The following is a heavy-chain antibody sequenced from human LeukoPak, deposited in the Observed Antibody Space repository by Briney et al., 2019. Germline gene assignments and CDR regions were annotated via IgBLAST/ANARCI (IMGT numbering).Heavy chain of an antibody. J-gene: IGHJ4*02. Sequence: GGSLRLSCAASGFTFSSYGMHWVRQAPGKGLEWVAVIWYDGSNKYYADSVKGRFTISRDNSKNTLYLQMNSLRAEDTAVYYCARDQTAAALDYWGQRTLVTVSS. D-gene: IGHD6-13*01. V-gene: IGHV3-33*01. CDR1: GFTFSSYG. CDR2: IWYDGSNK. CDR3: ARDQTAAALDY.